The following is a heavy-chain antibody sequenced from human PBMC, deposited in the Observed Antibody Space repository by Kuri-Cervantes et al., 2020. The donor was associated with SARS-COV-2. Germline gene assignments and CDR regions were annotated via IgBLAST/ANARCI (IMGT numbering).Heavy chain of an antibody. CDR2: IKSKTDGGTT. V-gene: IGHV3-15*01. CDR3: AKDHSSGWYYYYMDV. D-gene: IGHD6-19*01. J-gene: IGHJ6*03. Sequence: GGSLRLSCAASGFTFSSAWMSWVRQAPGKGLEWVGRIKSKTDGGTTDYAAPGKGRFTISRDDSKNTLYLQMNSLRAEDTAVYYCAKDHSSGWYYYYMDVWGKGTTVTVSS. CDR1: GFTFSSAW.